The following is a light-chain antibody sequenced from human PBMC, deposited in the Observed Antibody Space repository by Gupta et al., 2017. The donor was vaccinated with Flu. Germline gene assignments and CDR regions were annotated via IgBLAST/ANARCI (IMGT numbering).Light chain of an antibody. CDR1: RSNIGSNS. V-gene: IGLV1-44*01. CDR3: AAWDDSLNGHYV. Sequence: QSVLAQPPSASGTPGQRLTISCSGSRSNIGSNSVNWYQQVPGTSPKLLMYSSNQRPSGVPDRFAGSKSGTSASLAISGLQSEDEADYYCAAWDDSLNGHYVFGTGTKVTVL. CDR2: SSN. J-gene: IGLJ1*01.